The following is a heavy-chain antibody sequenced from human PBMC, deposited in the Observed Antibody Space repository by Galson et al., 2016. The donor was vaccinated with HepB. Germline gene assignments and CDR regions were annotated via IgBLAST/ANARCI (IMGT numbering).Heavy chain of an antibody. CDR1: GFTFSTYS. CDR3: ARAEDCFGDCPQKYYLDS. CDR2: TDSTSRYI. V-gene: IGHV3-21*04. D-gene: IGHD2-21*02. J-gene: IGHJ4*02. Sequence: SLRLSCAASGFTFSTYSMNWVRLAPGKELEWVSSTDSTSRYIYYADSVRGRFTISRDNAQKSLYLQMNSLRAEDTAVYYCARAEDCFGDCPQKYYLDSWCRGTLVTVSS.